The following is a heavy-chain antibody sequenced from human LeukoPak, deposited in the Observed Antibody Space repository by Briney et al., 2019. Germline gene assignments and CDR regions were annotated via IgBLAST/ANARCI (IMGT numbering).Heavy chain of an antibody. CDR1: GGSFSGYY. J-gene: IGHJ4*02. Sequence: PSETLSLTCAVYGGSFSGYYWSWIRQPPGKGLEWIGYIYYSGSTNYNPSLKSRVTISVDTSKNQFSLKLSSVTAADTAVYYCARRGLAGIDYWGQGTLVTVSS. D-gene: IGHD6-13*01. CDR2: IYYSGST. CDR3: ARRGLAGIDY. V-gene: IGHV4-59*08.